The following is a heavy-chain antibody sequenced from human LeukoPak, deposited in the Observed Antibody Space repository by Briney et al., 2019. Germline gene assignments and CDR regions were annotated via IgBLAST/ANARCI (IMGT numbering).Heavy chain of an antibody. J-gene: IGHJ3*02. CDR1: GYTLTELS. CDR3: AALPRGSSGSYAFDI. V-gene: IGHV1-24*01. D-gene: IGHD3-22*01. Sequence: ASVKVSCKVSGYTLTELSMHWVRQAPGKGLEWMGGFDPEDGETIYAQKFQGRVTMTEDTSTDTAYMELSSLRSEDTAVYYCAALPRGSSGSYAFDIWGQGTMVTVSS. CDR2: FDPEDGET.